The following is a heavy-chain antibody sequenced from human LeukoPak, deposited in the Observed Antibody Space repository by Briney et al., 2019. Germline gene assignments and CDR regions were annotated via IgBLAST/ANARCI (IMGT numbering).Heavy chain of an antibody. J-gene: IGHJ4*02. Sequence: SETLSLTCTVSSGSISTYYWGWIRQPAGKGLEWIGRIYTSGSTNYNPSLKSRVTMSVDTSKNQFSLKLSSVTAADTAVYYCASQYYYDSSGYPPFDYWGQGTLVTVSS. V-gene: IGHV4-4*07. CDR3: ASQYYYDSSGYPPFDY. CDR2: IYTSGST. CDR1: SGSISTYY. D-gene: IGHD3-22*01.